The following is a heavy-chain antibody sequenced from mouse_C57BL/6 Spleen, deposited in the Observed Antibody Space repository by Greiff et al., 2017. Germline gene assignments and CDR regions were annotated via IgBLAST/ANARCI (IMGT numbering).Heavy chain of an antibody. CDR1: GYTFTSYG. Sequence: QVQLVESGAELARPGASVKLSCKASGYTFTSYGISWVKQRTGQGLEWIGEIYPRSGNTYYNEKFKGKATLTADKSSSTAYMELRSLTSEDSAVYFCARFHYDYDDYAMDYWGQGTSVTVSS. V-gene: IGHV1-81*01. CDR2: IYPRSGNT. D-gene: IGHD2-4*01. CDR3: ARFHYDYDDYAMDY. J-gene: IGHJ4*01.